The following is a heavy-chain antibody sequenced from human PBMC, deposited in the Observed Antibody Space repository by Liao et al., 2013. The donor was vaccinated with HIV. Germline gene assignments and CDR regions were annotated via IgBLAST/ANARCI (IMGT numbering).Heavy chain of an antibody. D-gene: IGHD2-2*01. V-gene: IGHV4-59*10. J-gene: IGHJ4*02. CDR3: AREFTYCSSTSCYDYFDY. CDR1: GGSISSYY. Sequence: QVQLQQWGAGLLKPSETLSLTCAVYGGSISSYYWSWIRQPAGKGLEWIGRIYTSGSTNYNPSLKSRVTMSVDTSKNQFSLKLSSVTAADTAVYYCAREFTYCSSTSCYDYFDYWGQGTLVTVSS. CDR2: IYTSGST.